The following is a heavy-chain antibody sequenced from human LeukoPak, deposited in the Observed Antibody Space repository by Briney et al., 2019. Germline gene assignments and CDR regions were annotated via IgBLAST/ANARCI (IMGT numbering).Heavy chain of an antibody. CDR1: GYTFTGYY. V-gene: IGHV1-2*02. CDR3: ARSAEHCNNGVCFTDYYMDV. J-gene: IGHJ6*03. CDR2: INPNSGDT. D-gene: IGHD2-8*01. Sequence: GASVKVSCKASGYTFTGYYMHWVRQAPGQGLEWMGWINPNSGDTNYAQNLHGRVTMTRDTSITTAYMELNSLTSDDTAVYFCARSAEHCNNGVCFTDYYMDVWSKGTTVTVSS.